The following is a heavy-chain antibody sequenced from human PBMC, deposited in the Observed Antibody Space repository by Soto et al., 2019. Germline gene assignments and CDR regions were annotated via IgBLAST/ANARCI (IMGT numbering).Heavy chain of an antibody. CDR1: GGTFITYA. Sequence: SVKVSCKASGGTFITYAISWVRQAPGQGLEWMGVIIPFFGITNYTQKFQGRFTMTADQSSSTAYMELSSLRSEDTAVYYCARCLVRATTVVDYWGQGTLVTASS. V-gene: IGHV1-69*10. CDR3: ARCLVRATTVVDY. D-gene: IGHD1-26*01. J-gene: IGHJ4*02. CDR2: IIPFFGIT.